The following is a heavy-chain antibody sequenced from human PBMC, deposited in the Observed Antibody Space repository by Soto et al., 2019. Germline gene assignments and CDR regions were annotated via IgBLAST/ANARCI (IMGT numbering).Heavy chain of an antibody. CDR3: TRISDYGAPFAC. V-gene: IGHV3-72*01. Sequence: EVQLVESGGGLVQPGGSLRLSCAASGFTFSDHSMDWVRQAPGKGLEWVGRSRNKANSYTTAYAASVKDRFTISRDDSKNSLYLQMNSLKIEDTARYYCTRISDYGAPFACWGRGTLVTVSS. CDR1: GFTFSDHS. J-gene: IGHJ4*02. CDR2: SRNKANSYTT. D-gene: IGHD4-17*01.